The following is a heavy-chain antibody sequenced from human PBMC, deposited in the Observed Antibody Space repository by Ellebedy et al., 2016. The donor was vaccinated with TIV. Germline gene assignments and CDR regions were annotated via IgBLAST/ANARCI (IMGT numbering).Heavy chain of an antibody. CDR3: ARALKRWLQTSPFDY. V-gene: IGHV3-7*03. CDR1: GFTFSTSW. J-gene: IGHJ4*02. D-gene: IGHD5-24*01. Sequence: GGSLRLSCAASGFTFSTSWMSWLRQVPGRGLEWVANMSPDGTEKYSVDSVKGRFTISRDNAKSSLFLQMSSLRVEDTAVYFCARALKRWLQTSPFDYWGQGTLVTVSS. CDR2: MSPDGTEK.